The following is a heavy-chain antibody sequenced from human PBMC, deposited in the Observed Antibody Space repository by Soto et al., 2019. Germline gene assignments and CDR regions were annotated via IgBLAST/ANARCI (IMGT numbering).Heavy chain of an antibody. Sequence: SETLSLTCAVYGGSFSGYYWIWIRQPPGKGLEWIGEINHSGSTNYNPSLKSRVTISVDTSKNQFSLKLSSVTAADTAVYYCARWPIAAAAIQGAFDIWGQGTMVTVSS. CDR2: INHSGST. V-gene: IGHV4-34*01. D-gene: IGHD6-13*01. CDR1: GGSFSGYY. J-gene: IGHJ3*02. CDR3: ARWPIAAAAIQGAFDI.